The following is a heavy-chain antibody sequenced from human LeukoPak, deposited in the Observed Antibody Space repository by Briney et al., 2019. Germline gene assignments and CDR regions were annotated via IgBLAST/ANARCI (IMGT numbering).Heavy chain of an antibody. CDR1: GGSISSYY. CDR3: ARDGIAVAGTRYYYGMDV. V-gene: IGHV4-59*01. D-gene: IGHD6-19*01. Sequence: SETLSLTCTVSGGSISSYYWSWIRQPPGKGLEWIGYIYYSESTNYNPSLKSLVTISVDTSKNQFSLKLSSVTAADTAVYYCARDGIAVAGTRYYYGMDVWGQGTTVTVSS. CDR2: IYYSEST. J-gene: IGHJ6*02.